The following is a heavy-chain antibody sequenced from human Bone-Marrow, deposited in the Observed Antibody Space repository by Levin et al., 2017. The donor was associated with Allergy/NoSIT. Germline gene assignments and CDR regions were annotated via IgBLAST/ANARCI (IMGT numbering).Heavy chain of an antibody. V-gene: IGHV3-23*01. J-gene: IGHJ4*02. CDR1: GLIFSNYA. Sequence: LSLTCAASGLIFSNYAMNWVRQAPGKGLEWVSQISGSGSNTHYADSVRGRFTFSRDNSNNTVYLQMNSLRADDTAVYYCAGYDTSGYHSPLDYWGQGTLVTVSS. D-gene: IGHD3-22*01. CDR3: AGYDTSGYHSPLDY. CDR2: ISGSGSNT.